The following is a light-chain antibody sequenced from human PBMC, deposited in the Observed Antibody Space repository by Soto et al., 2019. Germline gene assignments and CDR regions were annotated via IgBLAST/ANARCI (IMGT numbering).Light chain of an antibody. J-gene: IGKJ5*01. CDR2: EVS. V-gene: IGKV4-1*01. Sequence: DIVMTQSPDSLAVSLGGRATINCKSSQSVLYSSNNKNYLAWYLQKPGQSPQLLIYEVSTRVSGVPDRFSGSGSGTDFTLEISRVETDDVGIYYCMQSTQLPPTFGQGTRLEIK. CDR1: QSVLYSSNNKNY. CDR3: MQSTQLPPT.